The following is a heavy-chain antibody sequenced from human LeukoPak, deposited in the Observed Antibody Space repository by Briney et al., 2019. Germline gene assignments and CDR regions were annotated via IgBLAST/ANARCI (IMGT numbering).Heavy chain of an antibody. CDR1: GFTFSSYS. J-gene: IGHJ4*02. CDR2: ISSSSSTI. V-gene: IGHV3-48*01. CDR3: ARDSPLTVVVNPVGEVGY. Sequence: GGSLRLSCAASGFTFSSYSMNWVRQAPGKGLEWVSYISSSSSTIYYADSVKGRFTISRDNAKNSLYLQMSSLRAEDTAVYFCARDSPLTVVVNPVGEVGYWGQGTLVTVSS. D-gene: IGHD3-22*01.